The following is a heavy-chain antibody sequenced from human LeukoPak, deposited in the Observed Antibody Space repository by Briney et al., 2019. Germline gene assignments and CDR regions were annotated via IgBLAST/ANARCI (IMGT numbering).Heavy chain of an antibody. CDR1: GFTFSSYR. CDR2: IRQDGSEK. D-gene: IGHD1-26*01. CDR3: ARDKIVGATTLDY. V-gene: IGHV3-7*03. Sequence: PGGSLRLSCAASGFTFSSYRMSWVRQAPGKGLEWVANIRQDGSEKHYVDSVKGRFTISRVNAENSLYLQMNSLRAEDTAVYYCARDKIVGATTLDYWGQGTPVTVSS. J-gene: IGHJ4*02.